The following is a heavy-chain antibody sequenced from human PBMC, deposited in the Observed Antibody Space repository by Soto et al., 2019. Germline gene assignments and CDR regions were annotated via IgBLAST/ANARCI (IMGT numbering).Heavy chain of an antibody. D-gene: IGHD2-21*01. J-gene: IGHJ4*02. Sequence: GGSLRLSCAASGFTFSSYAMSWVRQAPGKGLEWVSAISGSGGSTYYADSVKGRFTISRDNSKNTLYLQMNSLRAEDTAVYYCANSKYCGGDCYHFDYWGQGTLVTVSS. CDR1: GFTFSSYA. V-gene: IGHV3-23*01. CDR3: ANSKYCGGDCYHFDY. CDR2: ISGSGGST.